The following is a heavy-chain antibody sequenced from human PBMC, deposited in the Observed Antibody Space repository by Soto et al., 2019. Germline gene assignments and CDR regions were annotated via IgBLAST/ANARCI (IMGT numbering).Heavy chain of an antibody. Sequence: QVQLVESGGGVVQPGRSLRLSCAASGFTFSSYGMHWVRQAPGKGLEWVAVISYDGSNKYYADSVKGRFTISRDNSKNTLYLQMNSLRAEDTAVYYCATRGSVTDHYYYSYGMDVWGQGTTVTVSS. V-gene: IGHV3-30*03. CDR2: ISYDGSNK. J-gene: IGHJ6*01. CDR3: ATRGSVTDHYYYSYGMDV. D-gene: IGHD4-17*01. CDR1: GFTFSSYG.